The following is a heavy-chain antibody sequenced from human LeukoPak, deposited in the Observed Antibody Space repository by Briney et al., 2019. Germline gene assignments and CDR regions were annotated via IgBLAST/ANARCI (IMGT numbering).Heavy chain of an antibody. V-gene: IGHV4-59*06. J-gene: IGHJ5*02. Sequence: PSETLSLTCTVSGGSISGYYWSWIRQPPGKGLEWIGYIYYSGSTYYNPSLKSRVTISVDTSKNQFSLKLSSVTAADTAVYYCARVSTMVRGVPDWFDPWGQGTLVTVSS. CDR3: ARVSTMVRGVPDWFDP. CDR1: GGSISGYY. CDR2: IYYSGST. D-gene: IGHD3-10*01.